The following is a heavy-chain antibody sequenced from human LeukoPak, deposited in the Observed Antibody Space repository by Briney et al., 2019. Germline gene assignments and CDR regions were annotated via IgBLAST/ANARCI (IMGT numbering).Heavy chain of an antibody. D-gene: IGHD6-19*01. CDR2: INPNSGGT. Sequence: ASVKVSCKASGYSFTNYAMNWVRQAPGQGLEWMGWINPNSGGTNYAQKFQGRVTMTRDTSISTAYMELSRLRSDDTAVYYCARGMVAVAGSYYYYYMDVWGKGTTVTISS. CDR1: GYSFTNYA. CDR3: ARGMVAVAGSYYYYYMDV. V-gene: IGHV1-2*02. J-gene: IGHJ6*03.